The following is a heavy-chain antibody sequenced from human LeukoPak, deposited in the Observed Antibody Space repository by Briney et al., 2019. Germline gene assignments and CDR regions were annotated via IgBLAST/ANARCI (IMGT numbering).Heavy chain of an antibody. CDR1: GGSISSGDYY. J-gene: IGHJ4*02. CDR3: SRVMYYYGSGLPDY. CDR2: IYYSRST. D-gene: IGHD3-10*01. Sequence: PSETLTLTCTVSGGSISSGDYYWSWIRQPPGKGLEWIGYIYYSRSTYYNPSLNSLATITVDTSKNQFSLKLSSVTAADTAVYYWSRVMYYYGSGLPDYWGQGTLVTVSS. V-gene: IGHV4-30-4*01.